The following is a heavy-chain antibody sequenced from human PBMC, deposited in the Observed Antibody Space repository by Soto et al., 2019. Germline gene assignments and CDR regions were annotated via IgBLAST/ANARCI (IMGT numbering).Heavy chain of an antibody. CDR1: GFTFSSYA. D-gene: IGHD2-15*01. Sequence: GGSLRLSCAASGFTFSSYAMSWVRQAPGKGLEWVSAISGSGGSTYYADSVKGRFTISRDNSKNTLYLQMNSLRAEDTAVYYCAKDLGLLISPGHFYYYYGMDVWGQGTTVTVSS. J-gene: IGHJ6*02. CDR3: AKDLGLLISPGHFYYYYGMDV. CDR2: ISGSGGST. V-gene: IGHV3-23*01.